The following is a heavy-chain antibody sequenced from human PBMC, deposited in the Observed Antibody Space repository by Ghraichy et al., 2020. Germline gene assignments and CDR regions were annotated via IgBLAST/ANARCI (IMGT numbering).Heavy chain of an antibody. CDR1: GGTFSSYA. CDR2: IIPIFGTA. D-gene: IGHD4-17*01. V-gene: IGHV1-69*13. Sequence: SVKVSYKASGGTFSSYAISWVRQAPGQGLEWMGGIIPIFGTANYAQKFQGRVTITADESTSTAYMELSSLRSEDTAVYYCARDGPPNYGDYATPPSLGTWFDPWGQGTLVTVSS. CDR3: ARDGPPNYGDYATPPSLGTWFDP. J-gene: IGHJ5*02.